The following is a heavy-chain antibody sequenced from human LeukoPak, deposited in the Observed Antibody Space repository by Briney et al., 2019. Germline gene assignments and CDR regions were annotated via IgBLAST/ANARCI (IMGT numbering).Heavy chain of an antibody. D-gene: IGHD6-13*01. Sequence: PGGSLRLSCAASGFTFSSYAMHWVRQAPGKGLEWVAVISYDESNKYYADSVKGRFTISRDNSKNTLYLQMNSLRAEDTAVYYCARDLAAALNYYGMDVWGQGTTVTVSS. CDR3: ARDLAAALNYYGMDV. CDR2: ISYDESNK. J-gene: IGHJ6*02. V-gene: IGHV3-30-3*01. CDR1: GFTFSSYA.